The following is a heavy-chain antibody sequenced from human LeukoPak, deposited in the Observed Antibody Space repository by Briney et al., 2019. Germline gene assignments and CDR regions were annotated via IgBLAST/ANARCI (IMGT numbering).Heavy chain of an antibody. CDR2: IYPGDSDT. J-gene: IGHJ4*02. V-gene: IGHV5-51*01. Sequence: GQSLKISCKGSGYSLTSYWIGWVRQMPGKGLEWMGIIYPGDSDTRNSPSFQAQATISAAKSISTAYLQWSSLKASNTAMYYCARLEWGTSTVPFDYWGQGTLVTVSS. CDR1: GYSLTSYW. D-gene: IGHD3-3*01. CDR3: ARLEWGTSTVPFDY.